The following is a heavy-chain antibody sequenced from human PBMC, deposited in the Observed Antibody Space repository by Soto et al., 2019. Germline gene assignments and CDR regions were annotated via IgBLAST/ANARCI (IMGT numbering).Heavy chain of an antibody. CDR2: IIPMFGSP. CDR3: ARGGFVAGLYNALDA. D-gene: IGHD6-19*01. J-gene: IGHJ6*02. Sequence: QVQLVQSGAEVKKAGSSVTVSCKTSGGTLSTNAISWVRQAPGQGLEWMGAIIPMFGSPKYAQKFQGRVTITADNPTSTIYMEMISLTSADTAVYYCARGGFVAGLYNALDAWGQGTTVAVSS. CDR1: GGTLSTNA. V-gene: IGHV1-69*06.